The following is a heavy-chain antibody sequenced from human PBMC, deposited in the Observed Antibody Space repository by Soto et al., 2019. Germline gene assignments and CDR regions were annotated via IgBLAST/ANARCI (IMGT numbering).Heavy chain of an antibody. D-gene: IGHD3-22*01. CDR2: IYYDGRA. CDR1: GGSISSHSNY. CDR3: ARGNPIFDSSGLAFDY. J-gene: IGHJ4*02. V-gene: IGHV4-31*03. Sequence: SETLSLTCTVSGGSISSHSNYWSWIRQHPGKGLEWIGYIYYDGRAYFNPSLQSRLSMSVDTSENQFSLKLSSLTAADTAVYFCARGNPIFDSSGLAFDYWGPGTLVTVSS.